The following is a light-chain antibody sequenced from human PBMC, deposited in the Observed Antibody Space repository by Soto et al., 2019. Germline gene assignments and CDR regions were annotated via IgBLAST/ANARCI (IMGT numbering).Light chain of an antibody. CDR3: QQYGTSPT. CDR2: GAS. J-gene: IGKJ5*01. Sequence: EIVLMQSPGTLSLFPGERATLSCRASQSLITRYLAWYQQKPGQAPRLLIYGASSRATGIPDRFSGSGCGRDFTLTISRLEPEDFAVYSCQQYGTSPTFGQGTRLEIK. CDR1: QSLITRY. V-gene: IGKV3-20*01.